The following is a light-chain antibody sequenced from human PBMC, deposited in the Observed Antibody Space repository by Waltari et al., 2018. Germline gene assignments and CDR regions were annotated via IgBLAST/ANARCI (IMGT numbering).Light chain of an antibody. CDR2: VNSDGSH. J-gene: IGLJ3*02. CDR1: SGHSSNI. V-gene: IGLV4-69*01. Sequence: QLVLTQSPSASASLGASVRLTCTLDSGHSSNIIAWHQQQPEKGPRYLMKVNSDGSHSKGDEIPDRCSGSGSGAERYLTIASVQSEDEADYYCQSGGHGTWVFGGETKLTVL. CDR3: QSGGHGTWV.